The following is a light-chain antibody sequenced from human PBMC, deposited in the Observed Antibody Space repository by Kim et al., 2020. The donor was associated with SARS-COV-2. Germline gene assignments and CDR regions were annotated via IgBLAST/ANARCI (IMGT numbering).Light chain of an antibody. CDR3: QQYGSLSLT. Sequence: SPGERATLSCRASQSVTSNYLAWYQQNPDQAPRVLVYGASTRATGIPDRFTASGSGTDFTLTISRLEPEDFAVYYCQQYGSLSLTFGGGTKVDIK. CDR2: GAS. J-gene: IGKJ4*01. CDR1: QSVTSNY. V-gene: IGKV3-20*01.